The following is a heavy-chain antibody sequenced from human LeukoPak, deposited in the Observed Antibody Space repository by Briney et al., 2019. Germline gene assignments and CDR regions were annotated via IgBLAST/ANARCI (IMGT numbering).Heavy chain of an antibody. D-gene: IGHD4-23*01. Sequence: ASVKVSCKASGYTFTSYYMHWVRQAPGQGLEWMGIINPSCCSTSYAQEFQGRVTMSRDTSTSTVYMELSSLRSEDTAVYYCARDKSLDYGGNSDGYYYYGMDVWGQGTTVTVSS. J-gene: IGHJ6*02. CDR3: ARDKSLDYGGNSDGYYYYGMDV. CDR1: GYTFTSYY. CDR2: INPSCCST. V-gene: IGHV1-46*01.